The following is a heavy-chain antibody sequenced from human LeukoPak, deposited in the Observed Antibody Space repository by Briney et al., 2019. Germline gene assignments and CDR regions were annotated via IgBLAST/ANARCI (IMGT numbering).Heavy chain of an antibody. J-gene: IGHJ6*02. CDR2: INHSGST. D-gene: IGHD6-19*01. CDR1: GGSSSGYY. CDR3: ARHGVAGTGYYGMDV. V-gene: IGHV4-34*01. Sequence: SETLSLTCAVYGGSSSGYYWSWIRPPPGKGLEWIGEINHSGSTNYNPSLKSRVTISVDTSKNQFSLKLSSVTAADTAVYYCARHGVAGTGYYGMDVWGQGTTVTVSS.